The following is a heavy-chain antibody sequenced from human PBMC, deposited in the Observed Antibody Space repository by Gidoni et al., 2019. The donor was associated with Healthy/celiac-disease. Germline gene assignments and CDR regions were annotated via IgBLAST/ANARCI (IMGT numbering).Heavy chain of an antibody. J-gene: IGHJ5*02. Sequence: QVQLVQSGAEVKKPGASVTVSCKASGYTFTSYAMHWVRQAPGQRLEWMGWINAGNGNTKYSQKFQGRVTITRDTSASTAYMELSSLRSEDTAVYYCASGAAAGMVGWFDPWGQGTLVTVSS. CDR1: GYTFTSYA. CDR2: INAGNGNT. CDR3: ASGAAAGMVGWFDP. D-gene: IGHD6-13*01. V-gene: IGHV1-3*01.